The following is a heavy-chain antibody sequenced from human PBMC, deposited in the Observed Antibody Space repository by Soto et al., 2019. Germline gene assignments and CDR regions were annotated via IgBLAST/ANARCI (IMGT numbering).Heavy chain of an antibody. CDR2: IYYSGST. V-gene: IGHV4-30-4*01. J-gene: IGHJ6*02. D-gene: IGHD3-9*01. CDR3: ARGPYDILTGYNYYYGMDV. Sequence: QVQLQESGPGLVKPSQTLSLTCTVSGGSISSGDYYWSWIRQPPGKGLEWIGYIYYSGSTYYNPSLKSRGTISVDTSKNQFSLKLSSVTAADTAVYYCARGPYDILTGYNYYYGMDVWGQGTTVTVSS. CDR1: GGSISSGDYY.